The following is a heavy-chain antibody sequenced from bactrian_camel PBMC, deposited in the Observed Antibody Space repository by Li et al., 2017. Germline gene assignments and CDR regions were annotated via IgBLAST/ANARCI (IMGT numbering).Heavy chain of an antibody. CDR3: AKSREVWAMGWGEYGD. D-gene: IGHD5*01. CDR1: GYTSFIDC. CDR2: IDARGNS. J-gene: IGHJ4*01. V-gene: IGHV3S26*01. Sequence: VQLVESGGGSVQAGGSLKLSCTYSGYTSFIDCMAWFRQAPGKERAGVAAIDARGNSRYADSVKGRFTVSRDNAKNTLYLQLNNLKSDDAAMYHCAKSREVWAMGWGEYGDWGQGTQVTVS.